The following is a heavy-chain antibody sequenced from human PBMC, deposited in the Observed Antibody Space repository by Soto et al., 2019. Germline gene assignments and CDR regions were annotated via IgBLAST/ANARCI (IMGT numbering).Heavy chain of an antibody. CDR3: ARDYHASSGYDFDY. D-gene: IGHD3-22*01. J-gene: IGHJ4*02. CDR1: GFSFITYS. Sequence: GGSLRLSCAASGFSFITYSTNWVRQAPGKGLEGVSYISSSSDTIYYAGSVKGRFTISRDNARNSLYLQMNSLRDEDTAVYYCARDYHASSGYDFDYWGQGTLVTVSS. V-gene: IGHV3-48*02. CDR2: ISSSSDTI.